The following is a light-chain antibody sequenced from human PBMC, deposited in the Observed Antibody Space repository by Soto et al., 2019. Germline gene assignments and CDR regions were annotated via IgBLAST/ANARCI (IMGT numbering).Light chain of an antibody. CDR1: SSDVGGYNY. CDR3: SSYRGSDTSYV. J-gene: IGLJ1*01. CDR2: VVS. Sequence: QSALTQPASVSGSPGQSIAISCTGTSSDVGGYNYVSWHQQHPGKAPKVLISVVSNRPSGVSNRFSGSKSGNTASLTISGLQAEDEADYYCSSYRGSDTSYVFGTGTKVTVL. V-gene: IGLV2-14*01.